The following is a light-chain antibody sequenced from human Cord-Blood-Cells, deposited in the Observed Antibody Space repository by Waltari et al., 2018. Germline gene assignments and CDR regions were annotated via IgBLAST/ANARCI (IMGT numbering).Light chain of an antibody. V-gene: IGKV4-1*01. CDR1: QSVLYSSNNKNY. J-gene: IGKJ2*01. Sequence: DIVMTQSLGSLAVSLGERATINCKSSQSVLYSSNNKNYLAWYQQKPGQPPKLLIYWASTRESGVPDRFSGSGSGTDFTLTISSLQAEDVAVYYCQQYYSTPYTFGQGTKLEIK. CDR3: QQYYSTPYT. CDR2: WAS.